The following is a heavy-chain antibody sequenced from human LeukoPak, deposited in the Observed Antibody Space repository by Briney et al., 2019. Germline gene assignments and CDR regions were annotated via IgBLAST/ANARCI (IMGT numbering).Heavy chain of an antibody. Sequence: ASVKVSCKASGGTFSSYAISWVRQAPGQGLEWMGGIIPIFGTANYAQKFQGRVTITADKSTSTAYMELSSLRSEDTAVYYCARVNEGGMVRGVIPTNWFDPWGQGTLVAVSS. V-gene: IGHV1-69*06. J-gene: IGHJ5*02. CDR3: ARVNEGGMVRGVIPTNWFDP. CDR1: GGTFSSYA. D-gene: IGHD3-10*01. CDR2: IIPIFGTA.